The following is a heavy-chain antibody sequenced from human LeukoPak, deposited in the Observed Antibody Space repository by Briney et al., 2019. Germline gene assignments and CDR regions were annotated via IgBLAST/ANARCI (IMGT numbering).Heavy chain of an antibody. J-gene: IGHJ5*02. V-gene: IGHV3-73*01. D-gene: IGHD1-26*01. CDR2: IDKKDKGYAAAT. CDR3: TRDSGTYNWFDP. CDR1: GLTFSGSA. Sequence: GGSRILSCAASGLTFSGSAIHRVRQSSGKGLDRVGQIDKKDKGYAAATAYAASVKGRFTISRDDSINTAYLQMKSLKTEDTALYYCTRDSGTYNWFDPWGQGTLVTVSS.